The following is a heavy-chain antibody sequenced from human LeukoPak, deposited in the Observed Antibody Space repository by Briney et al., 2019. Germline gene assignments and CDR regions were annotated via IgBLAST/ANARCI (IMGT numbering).Heavy chain of an antibody. CDR2: IYYSGST. D-gene: IGHD5-24*01. V-gene: IGHV4-39*02. CDR3: ARESYLTMATVPFDY. CDR1: GGSISSSSYY. J-gene: IGHJ4*02. Sequence: PSETLSLTCTVSGGSISSSSYYWGWIRQPPGKGLEWIGSIYYSGSTYYNPSLKSRVTISVDTSKNQFSLKLSSVTAADTAVYHCARESYLTMATVPFDYWGQGTLVTVSS.